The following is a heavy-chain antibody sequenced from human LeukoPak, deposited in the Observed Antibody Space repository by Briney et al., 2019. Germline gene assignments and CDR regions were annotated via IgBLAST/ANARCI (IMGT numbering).Heavy chain of an antibody. V-gene: IGHV1-2*02. CDR3: ARVEGSAATGGD. CDR1: GYTFTAYY. Sequence: ASVKVSRKASGYTFTAYYVHWVRQAPGQGLEWMGYVNPNTGGTNYAQQFQGRVTMTRDTSINTAYMELSSLKSDDSAVYYCARVEGSAATGGDWGQGTLVTVSS. J-gene: IGHJ4*02. D-gene: IGHD1-1*01. CDR2: VNPNTGGT.